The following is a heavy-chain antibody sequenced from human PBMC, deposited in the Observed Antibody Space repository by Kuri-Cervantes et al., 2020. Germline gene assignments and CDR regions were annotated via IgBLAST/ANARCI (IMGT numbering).Heavy chain of an antibody. Sequence: SVKVSCKASGGTFSSYAISWVRQALGQGLEWMGGIIPIFGTANYAQKFQGRVTITADESTSTAYMELSSLRSEDTAVYYCARVGPVTKGRRGMDVWGQGTTVTVSS. V-gene: IGHV1-69*13. J-gene: IGHJ6*02. CDR1: GGTFSSYA. CDR3: ARVGPVTKGRRGMDV. D-gene: IGHD4-11*01. CDR2: IIPIFGTA.